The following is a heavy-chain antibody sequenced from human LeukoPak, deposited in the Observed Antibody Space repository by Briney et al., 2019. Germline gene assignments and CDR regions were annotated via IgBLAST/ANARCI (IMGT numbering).Heavy chain of an antibody. CDR1: GGTFSSYA. CDR2: IAPILGTT. V-gene: IGHV1-69*13. Sequence: SVKVSCKASGGTFSSYAISWVRQAPGQGLEWLGVIAPILGTTKYAQKYQDRVTMTADESTSTAYMDLSSLRSEDTAVYYCARTTWFGEFVRTSAFDIWGQGTMVTVSS. D-gene: IGHD3-10*01. CDR3: ARTTWFGEFVRTSAFDI. J-gene: IGHJ3*02.